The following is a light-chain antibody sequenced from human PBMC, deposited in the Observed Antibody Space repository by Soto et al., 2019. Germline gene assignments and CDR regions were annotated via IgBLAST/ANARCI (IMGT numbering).Light chain of an antibody. CDR1: NSDVGGYNY. Sequence: LTQPASLSGSPGQSITISCTGTNSDVGGYNYVSWYQHHPGKAPKLMIYDVSNRPSGVSNRFSGSKSGNTASLIISGLQAEDEADYYCSSYTSSSTLSTYVFGTGTKVTVL. CDR2: DVS. CDR3: SSYTSSSTLSTYV. V-gene: IGLV2-14*03. J-gene: IGLJ1*01.